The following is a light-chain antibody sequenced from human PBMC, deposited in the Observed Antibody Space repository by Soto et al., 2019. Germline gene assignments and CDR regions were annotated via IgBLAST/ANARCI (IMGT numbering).Light chain of an antibody. CDR2: KAS. CDR1: QSISTW. J-gene: IGKJ1*01. CDR3: QQYDYDWT. V-gene: IGKV1-5*03. Sequence: DIQMTQSPSTLSASVGDRVTITCRASQSISTWLAWYQQKPGKAPKLMIYKASSLESGVPSRFLGSGSGTDFTLTISSLQPDDSAKYYCQQYDYDWTFGQGTKVEIK.